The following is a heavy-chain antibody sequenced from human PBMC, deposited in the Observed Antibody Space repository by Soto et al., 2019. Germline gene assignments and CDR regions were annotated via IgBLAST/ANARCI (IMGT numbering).Heavy chain of an antibody. Sequence: PGGSLRLSCAASGFTFSSYAMSWVRQAPGKGLEWVSSISSSSSYIYYADSVKGRFTISRDNAKNSLYLEMNSLRAEDTAVYYCARDTFTIFGVQENWYFDLWGRGTLVTVSS. V-gene: IGHV3-21*01. D-gene: IGHD3-3*01. CDR2: ISSSSSYI. CDR1: GFTFSSYA. CDR3: ARDTFTIFGVQENWYFDL. J-gene: IGHJ2*01.